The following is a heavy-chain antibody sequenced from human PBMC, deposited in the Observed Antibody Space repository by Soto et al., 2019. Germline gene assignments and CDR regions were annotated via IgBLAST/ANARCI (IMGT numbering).Heavy chain of an antibody. CDR3: ERDGLDYGDRVFDY. D-gene: IGHD4-17*01. CDR1: GGSISSGGYY. J-gene: IGHJ4*02. V-gene: IGHV4-31*03. CDR2: IYYSGST. Sequence: SETLSLTCTVSGGSISSGGYYWSWIRQHPGKGLEWIGYIYYSGSTYYNPSLKSRVTISVDTSKNQFSLKLSSVTAADTAVYYCERDGLDYGDRVFDYWRQGTLVTISS.